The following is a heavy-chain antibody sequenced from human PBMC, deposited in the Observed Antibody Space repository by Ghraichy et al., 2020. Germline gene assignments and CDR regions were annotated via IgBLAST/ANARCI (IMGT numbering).Heavy chain of an antibody. CDR1: GFTFSTYA. CDR2: ITGSDVRT. CDR3: AKVQGFRHIVDVFYI. Sequence: GGSLRLSCAASGFTFSTYAINWVRQPPGKGLEWVSAITGSDVRTFYADSVKGRFTISRDNYMNTVYLHMNSLQVDDTAVYYCAKVQGFRHIVDVFYIWGQGTMVTVSS. J-gene: IGHJ3*02. D-gene: IGHD5-12*01. V-gene: IGHV3-23*01.